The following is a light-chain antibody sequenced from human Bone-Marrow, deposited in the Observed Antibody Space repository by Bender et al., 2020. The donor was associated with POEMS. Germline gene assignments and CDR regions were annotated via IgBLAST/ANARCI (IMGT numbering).Light chain of an antibody. CDR3: SSYTTNGAWV. V-gene: IGLV2-14*01. Sequence: QSALTQPASVSGSPGQSITIPCTGTTSDIGAYNYVSWFQHRPDKAPKLIIFEVDQRPSGVSDRFSGSKSGNTASLTISGLQAEDEAQYSCSSYTTNGAWVFGGGTKVTVL. J-gene: IGLJ3*02. CDR1: TSDIGAYNY. CDR2: EVD.